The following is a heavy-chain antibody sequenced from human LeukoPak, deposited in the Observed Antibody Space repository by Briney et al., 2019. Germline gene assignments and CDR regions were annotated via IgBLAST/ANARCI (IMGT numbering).Heavy chain of an antibody. CDR3: ARSSSPGAFDI. J-gene: IGHJ3*02. CDR2: ISSRSSTI. V-gene: IGHV3-48*01. D-gene: IGHD6-13*01. Sequence: GGSLRVSCAAPGVTFSSYSMNWVREAPGQGMELVSYISSRSSTIYYADSVKGRFTISRDNAKNSLYLQMNSLRAEDTAVYYCARSSSPGAFDIWGQGTMVTVSS. CDR1: GVTFSSYS.